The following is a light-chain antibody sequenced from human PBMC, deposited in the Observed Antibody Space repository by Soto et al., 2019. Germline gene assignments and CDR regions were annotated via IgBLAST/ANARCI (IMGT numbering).Light chain of an antibody. CDR2: AAS. J-gene: IGKJ3*01. CDR1: QGISSY. V-gene: IGKV1-9*01. Sequence: DIQLTQSPSFLSASVGDRVTITCRASQGISSYLAWYQQKPGKAPKLLIYAASTLQSGVPSRFSGSGSGTEFTLTISSLQPEDXATYYCQQLNSYPLTFGXGTKX. CDR3: QQLNSYPLT.